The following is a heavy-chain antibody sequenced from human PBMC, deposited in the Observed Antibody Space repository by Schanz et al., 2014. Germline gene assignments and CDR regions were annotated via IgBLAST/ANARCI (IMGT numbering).Heavy chain of an antibody. J-gene: IGHJ4*02. CDR1: GYTFTSYS. CDR2: INPSGGST. D-gene: IGHD4-17*01. Sequence: QVQLVQSGTQVKKPGASVKVSCKASGYTFTSYSMHWVRQAPGQGLEWMGIINPSGGSTRYGQKFQGRITVTTDTSTSTAYMELRSLRSDDMAVYYCARGYGDSPTDFWGQGTLVTVSS. CDR3: ARGYGDSPTDF. V-gene: IGHV1-46*01.